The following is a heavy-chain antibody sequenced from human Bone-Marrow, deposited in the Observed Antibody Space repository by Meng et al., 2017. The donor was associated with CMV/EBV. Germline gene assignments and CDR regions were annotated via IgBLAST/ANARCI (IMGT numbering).Heavy chain of an antibody. D-gene: IGHD5-12*01. CDR2: INPNSGGT. Sequence: ASVKVSCKASEYTFTGYYMHWVRQAPGQGLEWMGWINPNSGGTNYAQKFQGRVTMTRDTSISTAYMELSRLRSDDTAVYYCARVIVATLGYYYGMDVWGQGTTVTVSS. CDR3: ARVIVATLGYYYGMDV. V-gene: IGHV1-2*02. J-gene: IGHJ6*02. CDR1: EYTFTGYY.